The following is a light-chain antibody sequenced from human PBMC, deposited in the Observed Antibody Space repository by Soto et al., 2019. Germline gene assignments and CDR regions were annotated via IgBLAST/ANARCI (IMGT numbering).Light chain of an antibody. Sequence: SVFTHSPGTLSLSPGERATLSFRASQSVSSSYLAWYQQKPGQAPRLLIYGTSTRATGIPVRFSGSGSGTEFTLTISSLQSEDFAVYYCHQYNDWPQTFGQGTKVDIK. J-gene: IGKJ2*01. CDR2: GTS. CDR1: QSVSSSY. V-gene: IGKV3-15*01. CDR3: HQYNDWPQT.